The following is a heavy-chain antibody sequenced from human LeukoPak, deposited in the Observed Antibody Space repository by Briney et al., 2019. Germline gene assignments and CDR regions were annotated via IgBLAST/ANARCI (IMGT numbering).Heavy chain of an antibody. CDR2: ISYDGSNK. J-gene: IGHJ4*02. Sequence: PGGSLRLSCAASGFTFSSYGMHWVRQAPGKGLEWVAVISYDGSNKYYADSVKGRFTISRDNSKNTLYLQMNSLRAEDTAVYYCARENPTYYDILTGYIPTTYFDYWGQGTLVTVSS. CDR3: ARENPTYYDILTGYIPTTYFDY. D-gene: IGHD3-9*01. V-gene: IGHV3-30*03. CDR1: GFTFSSYG.